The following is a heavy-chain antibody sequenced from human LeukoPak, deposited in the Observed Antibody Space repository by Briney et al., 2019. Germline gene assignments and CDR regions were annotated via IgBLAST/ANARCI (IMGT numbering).Heavy chain of an antibody. CDR3: ARGITAMVVYYYYYMDV. D-gene: IGHD5-18*01. J-gene: IGHJ6*03. V-gene: IGHV1-8*01. CDR2: MNPNSGNT. CDR1: GYTFTSYD. Sequence: ASVKVSCKASGYTFTSYDINWVRQATGQGLEWMGWMNPNSGNTGYARKFQGRVTMTRNTSISTAYMELSSLRSEDTAVYYCARGITAMVVYYYYYMDVWGKGTTVTISS.